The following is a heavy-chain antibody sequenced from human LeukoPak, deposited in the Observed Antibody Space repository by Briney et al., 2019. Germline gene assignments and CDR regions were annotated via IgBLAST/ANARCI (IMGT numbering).Heavy chain of an antibody. CDR1: GGSISSYY. CDR2: IYYSGST. J-gene: IGHJ3*02. CDR3: ARHSRSGSGGYENAFDI. Sequence: SETLSLTCTVSGGSISSYYWSWIRQPPGKGLEWIGYIYYSGSTNYNPSLKSRVTISVDTSKNQFSLKLSSVTAADTAIYFCARHSRSGSGGYENAFDIWGQGTMVTVSS. D-gene: IGHD5-12*01. V-gene: IGHV4-59*08.